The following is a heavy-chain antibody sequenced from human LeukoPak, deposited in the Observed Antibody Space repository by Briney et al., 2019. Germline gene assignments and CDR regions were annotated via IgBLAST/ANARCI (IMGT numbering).Heavy chain of an antibody. CDR1: GASISSYY. J-gene: IGHJ3*02. CDR3: ARDLLHRGYAFDI. V-gene: IGHV4-4*07. CDR2: IYSSGST. Sequence: SETLSLTCTVPGASISSYYWSWIRQPPGKGLEWIGRIYSSGSTNYNPSLKSRVTMSVDTSRNQFSLNLTSVTAADTAIYYCARDLLHRGYAFDIWGKGTMVTVSS. D-gene: IGHD5-12*01.